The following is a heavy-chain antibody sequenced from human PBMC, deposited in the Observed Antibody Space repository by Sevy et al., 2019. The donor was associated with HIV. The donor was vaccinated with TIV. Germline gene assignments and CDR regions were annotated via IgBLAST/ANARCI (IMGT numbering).Heavy chain of an antibody. CDR2: FDPEDGET. Sequence: SSVKVSCKVSGSTLTQLSIHWVRQAPGKGLEWMGSFDPEDGETVYAQRFQGRVTMTEDTSTDTAYMRLSSLRSEDTAVYDCATTKDYYESSGSPFDYWGQGTLVTVSS. D-gene: IGHD3-22*01. J-gene: IGHJ4*02. V-gene: IGHV1-24*01. CDR3: ATTKDYYESSGSPFDY. CDR1: GSTLTQLS.